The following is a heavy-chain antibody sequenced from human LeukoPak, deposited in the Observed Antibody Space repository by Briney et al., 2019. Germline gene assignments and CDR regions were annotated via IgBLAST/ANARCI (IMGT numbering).Heavy chain of an antibody. CDR1: GFTFSTYW. V-gene: IGHV3-7*01. J-gene: IGHJ3*02. Sequence: GGSLRLSCAASGFTFSTYWMSWVRQAPGKGLEWVANIKHDGSERDYVDSVKGRFTISRDNAKNSLSLHMNSLRAEDTAVYYCAREDYDLLTGYYGHAFDIWGQGTMVTVSS. D-gene: IGHD3/OR15-3a*01. CDR2: IKHDGSER. CDR3: AREDYDLLTGYYGHAFDI.